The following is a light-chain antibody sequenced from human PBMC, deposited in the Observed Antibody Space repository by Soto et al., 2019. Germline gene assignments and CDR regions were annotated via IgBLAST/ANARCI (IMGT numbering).Light chain of an antibody. CDR3: QQYNKWPPWT. CDR1: ERLSSVY. CDR2: GAS. V-gene: IGKV3-15*01. J-gene: IGKJ1*01. Sequence: EIVLAQSPGTLSLSPGERATLSCRASERLSSVYLAWYQQRPGQPPRLLIYGASTRATGVPARFSGSGSGTEFTLTISSLQSEDFAVYYCQQYNKWPPWTFGQGTKVVIK.